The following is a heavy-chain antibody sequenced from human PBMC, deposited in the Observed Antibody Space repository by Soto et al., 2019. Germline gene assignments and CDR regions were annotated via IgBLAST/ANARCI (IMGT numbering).Heavy chain of an antibody. J-gene: IGHJ3*01. CDR3: ARVSFGELAAFDV. V-gene: IGHV3-21*01. CDR2: INGRGNYI. D-gene: IGHD3-10*01. CDR1: GFTFSTYT. Sequence: GGSLRLSCAASGFTFSTYTMNWVRQAPGKGLEWVSSINGRGNYIYYAESVKGRFTISRDNAKNSLYLQMYSLRAEDTAIYYCARVSFGELAAFDVWGQGTMVT.